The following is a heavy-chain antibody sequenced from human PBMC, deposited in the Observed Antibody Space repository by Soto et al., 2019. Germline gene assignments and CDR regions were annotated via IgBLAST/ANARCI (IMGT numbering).Heavy chain of an antibody. J-gene: IGHJ5*02. Sequence: QITLKESGPTLVKPPQTLTLTCTFSGFSLTTRGVGVGWIRQPPGKALECLALIYWDDDKRYSPSLQSRLSITKDTSKNQVVLTMTNVDPVDTATYYCAHIPNYYQYAWFDPWGQGTLVSVSS. CDR3: AHIPNYYQYAWFDP. V-gene: IGHV2-5*02. CDR2: IYWDDDK. CDR1: GFSLTTRGVG. D-gene: IGHD3-16*01.